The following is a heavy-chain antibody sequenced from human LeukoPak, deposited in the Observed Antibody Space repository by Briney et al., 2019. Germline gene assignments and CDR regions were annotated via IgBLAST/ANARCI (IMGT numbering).Heavy chain of an antibody. V-gene: IGHV3-7*01. D-gene: IGHD4-17*01. Sequence: GGSLRLSCAASGFTFSSHWMTWVRLAPGKGLEWVANIKQGGRQKYYVDSVKGRFTISRDDAKGTLFLQMNNLRAEDSALYYCARGPNFGDYVDFLDSWGQGTLVTVSS. J-gene: IGHJ4*02. CDR1: GFTFSSHW. CDR2: IKQGGRQK. CDR3: ARGPNFGDYVDFLDS.